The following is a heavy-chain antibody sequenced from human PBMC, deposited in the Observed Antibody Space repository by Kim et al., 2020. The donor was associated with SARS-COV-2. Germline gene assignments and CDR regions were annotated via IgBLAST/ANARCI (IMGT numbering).Heavy chain of an antibody. CDR1: GFTVSSNY. J-gene: IGHJ6*02. CDR2: IYSGGST. Sequence: GGSLRLSCAASGFTVSSNYMSWVRQAPGKGLEWVSVIYSGGSTYYADSVKGRFTISRDNSKNTLYLQMNSLRAEDTAVYYCARDKGEYSSGWYYYYGMDVWGQGTTVTVSS. CDR3: ARDKGEYSSGWYYYYGMDV. V-gene: IGHV3-66*02. D-gene: IGHD6-19*01.